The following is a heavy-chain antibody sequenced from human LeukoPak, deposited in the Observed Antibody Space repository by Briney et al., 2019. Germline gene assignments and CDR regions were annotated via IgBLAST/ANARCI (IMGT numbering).Heavy chain of an antibody. D-gene: IGHD3-22*01. J-gene: IGHJ5*02. V-gene: IGHV1-69*13. CDR2: IIPIFGTA. CDR3: ARGRTLDYYDSSGPPPNWFDP. CDR1: GGTFSSYA. Sequence: GASVKVSCKASGGTFSSYAISWVRQAPGQGLEWMGGIIPIFGTANYAQKFQGRVTITADESTSTAYMELSSLRSEDTAVYYCARGRTLDYYDSSGPPPNWFDPWGQGTLVTVSS.